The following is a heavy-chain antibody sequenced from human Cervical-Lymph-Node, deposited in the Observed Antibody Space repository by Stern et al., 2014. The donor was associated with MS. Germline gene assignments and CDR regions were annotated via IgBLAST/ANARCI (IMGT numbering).Heavy chain of an antibody. Sequence: QVTLVQSGAAVMKPGSSVKVSCKASGGTFSSYAISWVRQAPGPGLEWVGGVIPLFGTANYAHTFQGRVTITADESTSTAYMELSSLRSEDTAVYYCARGELKEGLVRGMDVWGQGTTVTVSS. J-gene: IGHJ6*02. CDR2: VIPLFGTA. D-gene: IGHD1-26*01. CDR3: ARGELKEGLVRGMDV. V-gene: IGHV1-69*01. CDR1: GGTFSSYA.